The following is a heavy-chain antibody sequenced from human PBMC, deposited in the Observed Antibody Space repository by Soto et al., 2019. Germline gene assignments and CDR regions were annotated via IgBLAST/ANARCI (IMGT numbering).Heavy chain of an antibody. Sequence: ASVKVSCKASGYTFTGYYMHWVRQAPGQGLEWMGWINPNSGGTNYAQKFQGWVTMTRDTSISTAYMELSRLRSDDTAVYYCARETYYYGSGSYESEYNWFDPWGQGTLVTVSS. J-gene: IGHJ5*02. CDR2: INPNSGGT. CDR1: GYTFTGYY. D-gene: IGHD3-10*01. CDR3: ARETYYYGSGSYESEYNWFDP. V-gene: IGHV1-2*04.